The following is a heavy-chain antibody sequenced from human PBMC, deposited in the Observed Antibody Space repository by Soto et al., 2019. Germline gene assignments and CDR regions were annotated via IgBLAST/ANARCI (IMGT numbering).Heavy chain of an antibody. CDR1: GGSISSSNW. CDR3: ARGEYDFWSGYRETNFDY. Sequence: QVQLQESGPGLVKPSGTLSLTCAVSGGSISSSNWWSWVRQPPGKGLEWIGEIYHSGSTNYNPSLKSRVTISVDKSKNQFSLKLSSVTAADTAVYYCARGEYDFWSGYRETNFDYWGQGTLVTVSS. V-gene: IGHV4-4*02. CDR2: IYHSGST. J-gene: IGHJ4*02. D-gene: IGHD3-3*01.